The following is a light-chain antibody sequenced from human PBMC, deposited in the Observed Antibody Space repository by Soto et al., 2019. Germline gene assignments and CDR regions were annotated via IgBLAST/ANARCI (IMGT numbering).Light chain of an antibody. V-gene: IGKV1-5*03. CDR1: QSISSW. CDR3: QQYNSYSALT. CDR2: KAS. Sequence: DIPMTQSPPTLSASVGDRVTITCRASQSISSWLAWYQQKPGKAPKLLIYKASSLESGVPSRFSGSGSGTEFTLTISSLQPDDVATYYCQQYNSYSALTFGGGTKVEIK. J-gene: IGKJ4*01.